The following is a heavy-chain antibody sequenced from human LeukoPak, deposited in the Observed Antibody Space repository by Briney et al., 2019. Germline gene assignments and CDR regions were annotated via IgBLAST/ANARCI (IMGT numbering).Heavy chain of an antibody. CDR1: GYTFTSYA. J-gene: IGHJ4*02. V-gene: IGHV1-3*01. CDR2: INAGNGNT. Sequence: ASVKVSCKASGYTFTSYAMHWVRQAPGQRLEWMGWINAGNGNTKYSQKFQGRVTITRDTSASTAYMELSSLRSEDTAVYYCARPAKYYYGSGSYYNGAFDYWGQGTLVTVSS. CDR3: ARPAKYYYGSGSYYNGAFDY. D-gene: IGHD3-10*01.